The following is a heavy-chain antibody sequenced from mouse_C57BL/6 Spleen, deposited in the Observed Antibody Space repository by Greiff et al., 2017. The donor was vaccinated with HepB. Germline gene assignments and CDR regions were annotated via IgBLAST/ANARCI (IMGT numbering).Heavy chain of an antibody. V-gene: IGHV1-81*01. D-gene: IGHD1-1*01. CDR3: ARGITTVVPTPFDY. J-gene: IGHJ2*01. CDR2: IYPRSGNT. Sequence: QVQLKQSGAELARPGASVKLSCKASGYTFTSYGISWVKQRTGQGLEWIGEIYPRSGNTYYNEKFKGKATLTADKSSSTAYMELRSLTSEDSAVYFCARGITTVVPTPFDYWGQGTTLIVSS. CDR1: GYTFTSYG.